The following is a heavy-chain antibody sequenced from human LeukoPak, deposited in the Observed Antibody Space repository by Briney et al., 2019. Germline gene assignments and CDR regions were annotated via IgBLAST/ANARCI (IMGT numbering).Heavy chain of an antibody. V-gene: IGHV1-2*02. CDR1: GYTFTGYY. J-gene: IGHJ4*02. D-gene: IGHD6-13*01. CDR2: INPNSGGT. CDR3: AREGGAGSWYVVYYFDY. Sequence: GASVKVSCKASGYTFTGYYMHWVRQAPGQGLEWMGWINPNSGGTNYAQKLQGRVTMTTDTSTSTAYMELRSLRSDDTAVYYCAREGGAGSWYVVYYFDYWGQGTLVTVSS.